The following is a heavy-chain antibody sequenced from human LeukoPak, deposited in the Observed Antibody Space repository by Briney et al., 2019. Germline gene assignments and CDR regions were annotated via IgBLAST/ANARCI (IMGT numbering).Heavy chain of an antibody. CDR2: INGDGSST. J-gene: IGHJ4*02. CDR3: AASITMFDY. D-gene: IGHD3-10*01. V-gene: IGHV3-74*01. CDR1: GFTFSSSW. Sequence: GGSLRLSCAASGFTFSSSWMHWVRQGPGEGLVWVSRINGDGSSTSYADYVKGRFTISRDNTKNTLYLQMSSLRAEDTAVYYCAASITMFDYWGQGTLVTVSS.